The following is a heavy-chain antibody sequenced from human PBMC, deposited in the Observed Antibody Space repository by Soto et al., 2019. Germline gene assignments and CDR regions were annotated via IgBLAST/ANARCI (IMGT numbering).Heavy chain of an antibody. CDR3: VRDFEWLHIAAAQTFYYYYYVMVV. CDR1: GYTFTSHG. D-gene: IGHD3-3*01. V-gene: IGHV1-18*01. J-gene: IGHJ6*02. CDR2: ISAYNGNT. Sequence: ASVNVSCKASGYTFTSHGISWARQAPGQGLEWMGWISAYNGNTNYAQKLQGRVTMTTDTSTSTAYMELRSLRSDDTAVYYCVRDFEWLHIAAAQTFYYYYYVMVVRG.